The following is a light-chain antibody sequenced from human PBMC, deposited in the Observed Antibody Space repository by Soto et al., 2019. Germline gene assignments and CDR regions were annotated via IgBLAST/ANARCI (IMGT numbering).Light chain of an antibody. J-gene: IGKJ2*01. V-gene: IGKV3-20*01. CDR1: QSVRSSY. CDR2: GAS. CDR3: QLFGSSPLYT. Sequence: EIVLTQSPGTLSLSPGERATLFCRASQSVRSSYLAWYRQKPGQAPSLLIYGASSRATGIPDRFSGSGSGTDFTLIISRLEPEDFAVYYCQLFGSSPLYTFGQGTKLEIK.